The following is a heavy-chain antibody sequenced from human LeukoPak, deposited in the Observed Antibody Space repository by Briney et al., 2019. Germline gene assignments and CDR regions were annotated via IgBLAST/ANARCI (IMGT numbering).Heavy chain of an antibody. CDR1: GYSFASYW. V-gene: IGHV5-51*01. J-gene: IGHJ5*02. Sequence: GESLKISCKGSGYSFASYWIAWVRQMPGKGLEWMGIIYPRDSDTKYNPSFQGQVSISADKSTSTAYLQWSSLQASDTAIYFCARSHSSTLTWFDPWGKGTLVTVSS. CDR2: IYPRDSDT. CDR3: ARSHSSTLTWFDP.